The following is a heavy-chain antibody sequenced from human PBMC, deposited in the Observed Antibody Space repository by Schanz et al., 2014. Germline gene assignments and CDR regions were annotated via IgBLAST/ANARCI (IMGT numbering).Heavy chain of an antibody. CDR1: GFNFITFA. D-gene: IGHD1-1*01. CDR3: TKFETRTGTNY. J-gene: IGHJ4*02. Sequence: EVQLVESGGGLVQPGGSLRLSCAASGFNFITFAMSWVRQAPGKGLEWVSRINSDGSSASYADSVKGRFTISRDNSKNTLYLQMNSLRAEDTAVYYCTKFETRTGTNYWGQGTLVTVSS. CDR2: INSDGSSA. V-gene: IGHV3-74*01.